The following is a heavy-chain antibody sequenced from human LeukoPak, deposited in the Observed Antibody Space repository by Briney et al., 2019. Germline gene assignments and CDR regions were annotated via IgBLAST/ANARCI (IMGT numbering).Heavy chain of an antibody. D-gene: IGHD3-10*01. CDR1: GFTFSGYS. CDR2: ISTTSSYI. J-gene: IGHJ5*02. V-gene: IGHV3-21*01. Sequence: GGSLRLSCAASGFTFSGYSMSWVRQAPGKGLEWVSSISTTSSYIYYADSVKGRFTISRDNAKNSLWLQMDSLRAEDTAVYYCARGSLLWFGELPFDPWGQGTLVTVSS. CDR3: ARGSLLWFGELPFDP.